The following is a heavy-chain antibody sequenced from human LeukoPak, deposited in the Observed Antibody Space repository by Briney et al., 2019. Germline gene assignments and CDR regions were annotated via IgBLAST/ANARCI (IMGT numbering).Heavy chain of an antibody. Sequence: ATVSVSCGSSVYTFTIYGISWVRRPPAQGFVGMGWISAHNGNKNYAQKLQGRVTMTTDTSTSTAYVELRSLRSDDTAVYYCARDGPPDGSGDDWDYWGQGTLVTVSS. CDR2: ISAHNGNK. D-gene: IGHD5-12*01. J-gene: IGHJ4*02. CDR1: VYTFTIYG. CDR3: ARDGPPDGSGDDWDY. V-gene: IGHV1-18*01.